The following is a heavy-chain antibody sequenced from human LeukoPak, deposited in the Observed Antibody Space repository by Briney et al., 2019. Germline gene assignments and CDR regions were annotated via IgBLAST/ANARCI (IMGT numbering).Heavy chain of an antibody. CDR3: ARAHYYYDSSGYSEFDAFDI. V-gene: IGHV1-2*02. Sequence: ASVTVSFKASGYTFTVYYMHWVRQAPGQGLEWMGWINPNSGGTNYAQKFQGGVTMTRDTSISTAYMELSRLRSDDTAVYYCARAHYYYDSSGYSEFDAFDIWGQGTMVTVSS. CDR2: INPNSGGT. CDR1: GYTFTVYY. D-gene: IGHD3-22*01. J-gene: IGHJ3*02.